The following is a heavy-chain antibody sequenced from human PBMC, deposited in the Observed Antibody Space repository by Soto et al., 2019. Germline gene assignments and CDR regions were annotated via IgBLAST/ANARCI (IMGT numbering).Heavy chain of an antibody. Sequence: QLQLQESGSGLVKPSQTLSLTCAVSGGSISSGGYSWRWIRQPPGKGLECIGYIYHSGSTYYNPSLKSRVTRSVGRSKNQFSLKLSSVTAADTAVYYCAGGAVGATTADYWGQGTLVTVSS. D-gene: IGHD1-26*01. J-gene: IGHJ4*02. CDR3: AGGAVGATTADY. CDR2: IYHSGST. V-gene: IGHV4-30-2*01. CDR1: GGSISSGGYS.